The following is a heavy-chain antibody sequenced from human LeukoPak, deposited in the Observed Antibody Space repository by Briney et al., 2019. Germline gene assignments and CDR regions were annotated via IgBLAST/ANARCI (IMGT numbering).Heavy chain of an antibody. J-gene: IGHJ3*02. CDR2: INWNGGST. CDR1: GLTFSSYW. D-gene: IGHD1-26*01. Sequence: PGGSLRLSCAASGLTFSSYWMHWVRQVPGKGLEWVSGINWNGGSTGYADSVKGRFTISRDNAKNSLYLQMNSLRAEDTALYYCARARSPLVGSHAFDIWGQGTMVTVSS. V-gene: IGHV3-20*04. CDR3: ARARSPLVGSHAFDI.